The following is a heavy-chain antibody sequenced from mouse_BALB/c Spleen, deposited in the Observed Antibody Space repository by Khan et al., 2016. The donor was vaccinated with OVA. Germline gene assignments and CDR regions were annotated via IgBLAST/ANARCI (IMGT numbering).Heavy chain of an antibody. J-gene: IGHJ3*01. D-gene: IGHD2-2*01. CDR1: GYSFTTYY. CDR3: TRHGYVAWFTY. CDR2: IDPFSGST. Sequence: EVQLQQSGPELMKPGASVKISCMASGYSFTTYYIHWVMQSHGKSLEWIGYIDPFSGSTTYNQTFKGKATLTVDKSSSTAYIHLSNLTSEDSAVYYCTRHGYVAWFTYWGQGTLVTVSA. V-gene: IGHV1S135*01.